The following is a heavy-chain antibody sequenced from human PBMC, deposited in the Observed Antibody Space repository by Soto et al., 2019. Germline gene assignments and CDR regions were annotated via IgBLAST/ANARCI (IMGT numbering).Heavy chain of an antibody. V-gene: IGHV1-18*01. CDR2: ISAYNGNT. Sequence: QVKLVQSGAEVKKPGASVKVSCKASGYTFSSYFISWVRQAPGQGLEWMGWISAYNGNTNNAQNLQGRVTMTTDTSTSTGYMELRSLRSDDTAVYSCERDLPPVDSWGQGTLVPVSS. CDR3: ERDLPPVDS. CDR1: GYTFSSYF. J-gene: IGHJ4*02.